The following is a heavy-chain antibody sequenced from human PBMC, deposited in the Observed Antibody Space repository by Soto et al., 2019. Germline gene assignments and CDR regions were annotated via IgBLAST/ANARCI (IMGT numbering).Heavy chain of an antibody. J-gene: IGHJ4*02. CDR1: GGTFNTYA. Sequence: QVQLVQAGAEMKKPGSSVKVSCQSSGGTFNTYAMNWVRQAPGQGPEWMGDISPMFGAPNYAPKFQGRVTVAADESTSTSYIQLGSLMSEYTAIYVSARKVQVHTLAFGYRGRGTVVTVSS. D-gene: IGHD3-10*01. V-gene: IGHV1-69*19. CDR3: ARKVQVHTLAFGY. CDR2: ISPMFGAP.